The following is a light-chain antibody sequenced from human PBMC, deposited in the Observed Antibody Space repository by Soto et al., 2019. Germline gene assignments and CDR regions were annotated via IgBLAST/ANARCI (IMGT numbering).Light chain of an antibody. CDR1: QGIGTA. Sequence: IQLTQSPSTLSASVGDRVTITCRASQGIGTALAWYHQRPGNSPDLLVYDASTLQSGVPSRFSGSGSETDVSLIISGLQPEDFGHYYCQQFNTKPLTFGGGTRVEIK. CDR2: DAS. V-gene: IGKV1-13*02. J-gene: IGKJ4*01. CDR3: QQFNTKPLT.